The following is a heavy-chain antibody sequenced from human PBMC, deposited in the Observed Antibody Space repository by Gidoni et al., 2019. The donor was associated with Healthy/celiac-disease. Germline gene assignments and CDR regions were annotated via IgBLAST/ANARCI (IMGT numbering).Heavy chain of an antibody. CDR3: ARENPVTTHSNNWFDP. Sequence: QVQLQESGPGLVKPSQTLSLTCTVSGCSISSGGYYWSWIRQHPGKVLEWIGYIYYSGSTYYNPSLKSRVTISVDTSKNQFSLKLSSVTAADTAVYYCARENPVTTHSNNWFDPWGQGTLVTVSS. D-gene: IGHD4-17*01. V-gene: IGHV4-31*03. CDR2: IYYSGST. CDR1: GCSISSGGYY. J-gene: IGHJ5*02.